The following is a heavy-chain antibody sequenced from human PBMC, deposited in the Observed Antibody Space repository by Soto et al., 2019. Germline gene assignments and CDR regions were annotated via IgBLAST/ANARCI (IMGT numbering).Heavy chain of an antibody. D-gene: IGHD4-17*01. CDR2: INAGNGNT. V-gene: IGHV1-3*01. CDR1: GYTFTSYA. CDR3: ARGTYGDYVGWFDP. Sequence: GASVKVSCKASGYTFTSYAMHWVRQSPGQRLEWMGWINAGNGNTKYSQKFQGRVAITRDTSASTAYMELSSLRSEDTAVYYCARGTYGDYVGWFDPWGQGTLVTVSS. J-gene: IGHJ5*02.